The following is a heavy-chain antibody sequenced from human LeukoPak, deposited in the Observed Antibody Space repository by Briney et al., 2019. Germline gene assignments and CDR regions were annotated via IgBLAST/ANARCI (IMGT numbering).Heavy chain of an antibody. CDR3: ARVGITMVRGLNNNWFDP. J-gene: IGHJ5*02. Sequence: ASVKVSCTASGYTFSDYYIHWLRQAPGQGLEWMGWINPKSGGTNYAQYFQGRVTMTRDTSSTTVYMDLTRLRSDDTAVYFCARVGITMVRGLNNNWFDPWGQGTLVTVSS. V-gene: IGHV1-2*02. CDR1: GYTFSDYY. CDR2: INPKSGGT. D-gene: IGHD3-10*01.